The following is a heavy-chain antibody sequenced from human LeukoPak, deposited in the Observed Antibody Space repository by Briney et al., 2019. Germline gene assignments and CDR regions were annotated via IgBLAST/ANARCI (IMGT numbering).Heavy chain of an antibody. CDR3: ATPGYSSILVYFQH. V-gene: IGHV3-30-3*01. CDR1: GFTFSSYA. D-gene: IGHD6-13*01. Sequence: GGSLRLSCAASGFTFSSYAMHWVRQAPGKGLEWVAVISYDGSNKYYADSVKGRFTISRDNSKNTLYLQMNSLRAEDTAVYYCATPGYSSILVYFQHWGQGTLVTVSS. J-gene: IGHJ1*01. CDR2: ISYDGSNK.